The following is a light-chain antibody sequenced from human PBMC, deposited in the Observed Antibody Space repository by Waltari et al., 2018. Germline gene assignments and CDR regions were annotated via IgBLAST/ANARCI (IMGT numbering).Light chain of an antibody. CDR1: RSDFGGYNL. Sequence: QSALTQPASVSGSPGPSIPISCTGTRSDFGGYNLVSWYQPHPGKAPKPRIFEVSKRPSGVSNRFSGSKSGNTASLTISGLQAEDEADYYCCSYAGSSDVVFGGGTKLTVL. CDR2: EVS. J-gene: IGLJ2*01. V-gene: IGLV2-23*02. CDR3: CSYAGSSDVV.